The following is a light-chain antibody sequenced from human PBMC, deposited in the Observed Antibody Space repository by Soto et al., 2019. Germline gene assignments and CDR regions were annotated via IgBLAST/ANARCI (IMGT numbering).Light chain of an antibody. CDR1: SSNIGAGYD. V-gene: IGLV1-40*01. Sequence: QSVLTQPPSVSGGPGQRVTISCTGGSSNIGAGYDVHWYQQLPGTAPKLLIYGNSNRPSGVPDRFSGSKSGTSASLAITGLQAEDEAEYYCQSYDSSLSGVFGTGTKVTVL. CDR2: GNS. J-gene: IGLJ1*01. CDR3: QSYDSSLSGV.